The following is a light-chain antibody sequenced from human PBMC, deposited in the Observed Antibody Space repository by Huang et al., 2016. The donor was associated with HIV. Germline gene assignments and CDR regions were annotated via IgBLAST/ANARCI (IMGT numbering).Light chain of an antibody. CDR2: GAS. Sequence: DIQRTQSPSSLSASVGDRVTVTCRASQSIGNYLNWYQQKPGKAPKLLIYGASSLQSGVPSRFSGSGSGTVVILSITSLQPEDFATYYCQQSYNSWTFGQGTKVDIK. CDR1: QSIGNY. V-gene: IGKV1-39*01. CDR3: QQSYNSWT. J-gene: IGKJ1*01.